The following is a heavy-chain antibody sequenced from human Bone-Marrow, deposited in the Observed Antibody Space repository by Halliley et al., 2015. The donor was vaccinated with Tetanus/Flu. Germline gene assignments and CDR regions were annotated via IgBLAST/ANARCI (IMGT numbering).Heavy chain of an antibody. D-gene: IGHD5-18*01. CDR3: ARTSGSSYGSFQH. V-gene: IGHV5-51*01. J-gene: IGHJ1*01. Sequence: EGMGIIYPGDPDTRYSPSFQGQVPISADKSISTAYLQWSSLKASDAAMYYCARTSGSSYGSFQHWGQGTLVTVSS. CDR2: IYPGDPDT.